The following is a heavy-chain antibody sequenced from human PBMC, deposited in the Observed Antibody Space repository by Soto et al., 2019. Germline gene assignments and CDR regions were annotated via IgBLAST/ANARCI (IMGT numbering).Heavy chain of an antibody. CDR1: GYSFSSYW. CDR2: IDPSDSYT. V-gene: IGHV5-10-1*01. CDR3: ARSYGSGSYLTNWFDP. Sequence: GESLMISCKGSGYSFSSYWISWVRQMPGKGLEWMGRIDPSDSYTNYSPSFQGHVTISADKSISTAYLQWSSLKASDTAMYYCARSYGSGSYLTNWFDPWGQGTLVTVSS. J-gene: IGHJ5*02. D-gene: IGHD3-10*01.